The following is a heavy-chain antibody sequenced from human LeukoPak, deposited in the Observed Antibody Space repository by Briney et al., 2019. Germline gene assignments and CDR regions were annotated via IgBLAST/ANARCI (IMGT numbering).Heavy chain of an antibody. D-gene: IGHD6-13*01. CDR2: IYTSGST. Sequence: SETLSLTCTVSGGSISSYYWSWIRQPAGKGLEWIGRIYTSGSTNYNPSLKSRVTMSVDTSKNQFSLKLSSVTAADTAVYYCARDLPGIAAAGLTTTGDKSYYYYYYMDVWGKGTTVTISS. CDR3: ARDLPGIAAAGLTTTGDKSYYYYYYMDV. V-gene: IGHV4-4*07. J-gene: IGHJ6*03. CDR1: GGSISSYY.